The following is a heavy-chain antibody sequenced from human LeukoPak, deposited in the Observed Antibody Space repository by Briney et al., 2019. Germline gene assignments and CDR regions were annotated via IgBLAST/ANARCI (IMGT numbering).Heavy chain of an antibody. V-gene: IGHV3-23*01. J-gene: IGHJ4*02. D-gene: IGHD3-3*01. CDR2: ISGSGGST. CDR1: GFTFSSYA. CDR3: ARGDYDFWSGYSYYFDY. Sequence: PGGSLRLSCAASGFTFSSYAMSWVRQAPGKGLEWVSAISGSGGSTYYADSVKGRFTISRDNSKNTLYLQMNSLRAEDTAVYYCARGDYDFWSGYSYYFDYWGQGTLVTVSS.